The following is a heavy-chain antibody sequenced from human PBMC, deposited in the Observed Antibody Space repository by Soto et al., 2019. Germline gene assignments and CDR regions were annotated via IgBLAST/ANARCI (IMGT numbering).Heavy chain of an antibody. V-gene: IGHV4-30-4*01. Sequence: SETLSLTCTVSGGSISSGDYYWSWIRQPPGKGLEWIGYIYYSGSTYYNPSLKSRVTISVDTSKNQFSLKLSSVTAADTAVYYCARYYCSSTSCYRTTNPFDYWGQGILVPVSS. CDR2: IYYSGST. CDR3: ARYYCSSTSCYRTTNPFDY. J-gene: IGHJ4*02. CDR1: GGSISSGDYY. D-gene: IGHD2-2*01.